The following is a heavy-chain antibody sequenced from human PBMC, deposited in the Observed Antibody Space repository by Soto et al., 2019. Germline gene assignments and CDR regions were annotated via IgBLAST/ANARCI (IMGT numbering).Heavy chain of an antibody. Sequence: QVQLQQWGAGLLKPSETLSLTCAVYGGSFSGYYWSWIRQPPGKGLEWIGEINHSGSTNYNPSLKSRVAISVDTSKNQFSPKLSSVTAADTAVYYCARGGDIVVVPAAPLAYYFDYWGQGTLVTVSS. V-gene: IGHV4-34*01. CDR1: GGSFSGYY. CDR2: INHSGST. D-gene: IGHD2-2*01. CDR3: ARGGDIVVVPAAPLAYYFDY. J-gene: IGHJ4*02.